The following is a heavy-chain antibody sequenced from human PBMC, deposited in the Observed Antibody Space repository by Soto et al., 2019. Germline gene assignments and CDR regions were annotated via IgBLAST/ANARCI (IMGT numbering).Heavy chain of an antibody. Sequence: GGSRRRSWAASALTFSSYAMSWVRQAPGKGLEWVSAISGSGGSTYYADSVKGRFTISRDNSKNTLYLQMNSLRAEDTAVYYCAKDRRYSSSWSDYWGQGTLVTVSS. CDR1: ALTFSSYA. CDR3: AKDRRYSSSWSDY. D-gene: IGHD6-13*01. J-gene: IGHJ4*02. CDR2: ISGSGGST. V-gene: IGHV3-23*01.